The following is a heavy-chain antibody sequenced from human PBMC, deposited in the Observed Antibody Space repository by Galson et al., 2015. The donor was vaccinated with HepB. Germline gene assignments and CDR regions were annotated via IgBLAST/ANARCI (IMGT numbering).Heavy chain of an antibody. Sequence: SLRLSCAASGYTFSRTAMSWVRQAPGKGLEWVSSLPFSSALPPLAPYAKGRFSISRDTSKKTFYLQMNSLRVEDTAFYYCARTTWRDQNWPIFDSWGQGTLVAVSS. V-gene: IGHV3-23*01. CDR2: LPFSSALP. CDR3: ARTTWRDQNWPIFDS. CDR1: GYTFSRTA. J-gene: IGHJ4*02. D-gene: IGHD1-1*01.